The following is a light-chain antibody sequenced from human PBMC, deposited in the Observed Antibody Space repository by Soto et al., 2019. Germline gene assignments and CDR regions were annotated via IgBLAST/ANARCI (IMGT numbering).Light chain of an antibody. CDR2: GVS. V-gene: IGKV3-20*01. CDR3: QQCDSSWA. J-gene: IGKJ1*01. CDR1: QSVPSNF. Sequence: EIVLTQSPGTLSLSPGERATLSCRASQSVPSNFLAWYQQKPGQAPILVIYGVSRRATGVPDRFSGSGAGTYFALTSTRLGPEDLEVYYCQQCDSSWAFGRGTRGEIK.